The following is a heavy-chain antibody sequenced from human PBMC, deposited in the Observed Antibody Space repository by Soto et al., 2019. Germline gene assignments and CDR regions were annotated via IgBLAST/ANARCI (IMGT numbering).Heavy chain of an antibody. CDR3: ARETLVLLSGMDV. CDR1: GYTFTSYA. Sequence: QVQLVQSGAEVKKPGASVKVSCKASGYTFTSYAMHWVRKAPGQRLEGMGWINAGNGNTKYSQKFQGRVTITRDTSASTAYMELSSLRSEDTAVYYCARETLVLLSGMDVWGQGTTVTVSS. CDR2: INAGNGNT. D-gene: IGHD2-21*01. V-gene: IGHV1-3*01. J-gene: IGHJ6*02.